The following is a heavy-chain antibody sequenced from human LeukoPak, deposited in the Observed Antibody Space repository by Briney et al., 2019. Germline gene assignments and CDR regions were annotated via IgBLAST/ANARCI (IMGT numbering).Heavy chain of an antibody. Sequence: SETLSLTCAVSGGSISSGGYSWSWIRQPPGKGLEWIGYIYHSGNTYYNPSLKSRVTISVDRSKNQFSLKLSSVTAADTAVYYCARQVDVGYDSSGYEAFDIWGQGTMVTVSS. J-gene: IGHJ3*02. CDR2: IYHSGNT. CDR1: GGSISSGGYS. CDR3: ARQVDVGYDSSGYEAFDI. V-gene: IGHV4-30-2*01. D-gene: IGHD3-22*01.